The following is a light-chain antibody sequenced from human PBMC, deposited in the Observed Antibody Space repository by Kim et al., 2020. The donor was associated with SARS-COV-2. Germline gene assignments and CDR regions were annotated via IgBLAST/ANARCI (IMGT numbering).Light chain of an antibody. Sequence: EIVLTQSPGTLSVSPGERATLSCRASQSVARNYLAWYQQRPAQAPTLLIHGASSRATGIPDRFSGSGSGTDFTLTISRLEPEDFAVYYCQQYAFSPITFGQGTRLEIK. CDR2: GAS. CDR1: QSVARNY. V-gene: IGKV3-20*01. CDR3: QQYAFSPIT. J-gene: IGKJ5*01.